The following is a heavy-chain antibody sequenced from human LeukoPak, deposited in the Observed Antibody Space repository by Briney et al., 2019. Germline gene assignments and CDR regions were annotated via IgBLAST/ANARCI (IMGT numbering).Heavy chain of an antibody. CDR2: IYSGGST. CDR1: GFTVSSNY. CDR3: ARSLGYSYGWSFDY. Sequence: GGSLRLSCAASGFTVSSNYMSWVRQAPGKGLEWVSVIYSGGSTYYADSVKGRFTISRDNSKNTLYLQMNSLRAEDTAVYYCARSLGYSYGWSFDYWSQGTLVTVSS. D-gene: IGHD5-18*01. J-gene: IGHJ4*02. V-gene: IGHV3-53*01.